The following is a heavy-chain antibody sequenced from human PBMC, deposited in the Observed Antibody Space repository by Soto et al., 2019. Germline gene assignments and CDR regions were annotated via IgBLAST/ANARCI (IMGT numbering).Heavy chain of an antibody. CDR2: IYSSGST. J-gene: IGHJ3*02. Sequence: PSETLSLTCAVSGGSINSYYWSWIRQSAEKGLEWIGRIYSSGSTNHNPSLKSRVTMSVDTSKNQFSLKLSSVTAADTAVYYCARSYDSSGYYSERDAFDIWGQGTMVTVSS. D-gene: IGHD3-22*01. V-gene: IGHV4-4*07. CDR1: GGSINSYY. CDR3: ARSYDSSGYYSERDAFDI.